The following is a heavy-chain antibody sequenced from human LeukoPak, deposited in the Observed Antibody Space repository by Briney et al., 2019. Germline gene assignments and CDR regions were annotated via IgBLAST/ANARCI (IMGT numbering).Heavy chain of an antibody. CDR2: IYYSGST. J-gene: IGHJ3*02. CDR1: GGSISSYY. V-gene: IGHV4-59*01. D-gene: IGHD3-16*01. CDR3: ARDKGPVGVTHDAFDI. Sequence: SETLSLTCTVSGGSISSYYWSWIRQPPGKGLEWIGYIYYSGSTNYNPSLKSRVTISVDTSKNHFSLKLSSVTAADTAVYYCARDKGPVGVTHDAFDIWGQGTMVTVSS.